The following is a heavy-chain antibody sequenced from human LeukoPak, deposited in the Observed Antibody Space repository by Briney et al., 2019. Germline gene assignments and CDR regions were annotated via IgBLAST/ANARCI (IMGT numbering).Heavy chain of an antibody. CDR1: GFTFSSYA. D-gene: IGHD1-26*01. J-gene: IGHJ4*02. CDR2: ISYDGSNK. CDR3: ARDRNSGSYWDYFDY. V-gene: IGHV3-30-3*01. Sequence: GRSLRLSCAASGFTFSSYAMHWVRQAPGKGLEWVAVISYDGSNKYYADSVKGRFTISRDNSKNTLYLQMNSLRAEDTAVYYCARDRNSGSYWDYFDYWGQGTLVTVSS.